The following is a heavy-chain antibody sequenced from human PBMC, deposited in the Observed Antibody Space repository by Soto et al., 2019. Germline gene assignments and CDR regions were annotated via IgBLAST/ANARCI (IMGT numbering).Heavy chain of an antibody. CDR2: IYWDDDK. D-gene: IGHD4-17*01. V-gene: IGHV2-5*02. CDR1: GFSLSTSGVG. CDR3: AHGHDYGVIFDY. J-gene: IGHJ4*02. Sequence: QITLKESGPTLVKPTQTLTLTCTFSGFSLSTSGVGVGWIRQPPGKALEWLALIYWDDDKRYSPSLKSRLTIXKXXSKNQVVLTMTNMDPVDTATYYCAHGHDYGVIFDYWGQGTLVTVSS.